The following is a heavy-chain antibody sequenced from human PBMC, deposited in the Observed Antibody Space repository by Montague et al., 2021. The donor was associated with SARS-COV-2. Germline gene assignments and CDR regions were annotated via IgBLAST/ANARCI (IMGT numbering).Heavy chain of an antibody. CDR2: MYNSGST. CDR1: GGSISSSSYH. Sequence: SETLSLTCTVSGGSISSSSYHWGWIRQPPGKGLEWIGSMYNSGSTYHNPSLKSRVTISVDTSKNQFSLKLSSVTAADTAVYYCARLILILRDSYDISTGYKGSYGVDVWGQGTTVTVSS. V-gene: IGHV4-39*01. D-gene: IGHD3-9*01. J-gene: IGHJ6*02. CDR3: ARLILILRDSYDISTGYKGSYGVDV.